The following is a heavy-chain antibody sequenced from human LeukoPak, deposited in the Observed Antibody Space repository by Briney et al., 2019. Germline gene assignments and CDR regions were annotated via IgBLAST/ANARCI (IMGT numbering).Heavy chain of an antibody. J-gene: IGHJ3*02. D-gene: IGHD3-10*01. Sequence: PGGSLRLFCAASGFTFSSYSMNWVRQAPGKGLEWVSSISSSSSYIYYADSVKGRFTISRDNAKNSLYLQMNSLRAEDTAVYYCARDRSITMVRGVARDAFDIWGQGTMVTVSS. CDR1: GFTFSSYS. CDR2: ISSSSSYI. CDR3: ARDRSITMVRGVARDAFDI. V-gene: IGHV3-21*01.